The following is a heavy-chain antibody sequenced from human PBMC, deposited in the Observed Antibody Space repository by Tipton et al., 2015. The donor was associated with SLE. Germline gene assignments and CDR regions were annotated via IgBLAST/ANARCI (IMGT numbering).Heavy chain of an antibody. J-gene: IGHJ4*02. Sequence: TLSLTCTVSGGSISSGSYYWSWIRQPAGKGLEWIGHIYTSGSTNYNTSLKSRVTISVDTSKNQFSLKLTSVTAADTAVYFCARDRSSVSDWGQGTQVIVSP. CDR3: ARDRSSVSD. D-gene: IGHD5/OR15-5a*01. CDR1: GGSISSGSYY. CDR2: IYTSGST. V-gene: IGHV4-61*09.